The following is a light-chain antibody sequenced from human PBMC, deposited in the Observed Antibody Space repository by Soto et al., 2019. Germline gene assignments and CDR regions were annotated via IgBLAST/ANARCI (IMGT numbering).Light chain of an antibody. V-gene: IGKV1-5*03. CDR2: KAS. CDR1: QTISNW. Sequence: IQMTQSPSTLSASVGDRVTITCRASQTISNWLAWYQQKPGQAPKLLIYKASTLESGVPSRFSGSGSGTEFTLTISSLQPEDFATYYCQQYNSYSQTFGQGTK. CDR3: QQYNSYSQT. J-gene: IGKJ1*01.